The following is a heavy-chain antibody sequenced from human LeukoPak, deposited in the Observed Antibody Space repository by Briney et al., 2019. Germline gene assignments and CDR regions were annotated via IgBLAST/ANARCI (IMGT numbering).Heavy chain of an antibody. CDR2: IIPILGIA. V-gene: IGHV1-69*04. J-gene: IGHJ4*02. Sequence: EASVKVSCKASGGTFSSYAISWVRQAPGQGLEWMGRIIPILGIANYAQKFQGRVTITADKSTSTAYMELSSLRSEDTAVYYCAIDYYGSGSYYLQHFDYWGQGTLVTVSS. D-gene: IGHD3-10*01. CDR1: GGTFSSYA. CDR3: AIDYYGSGSYYLQHFDY.